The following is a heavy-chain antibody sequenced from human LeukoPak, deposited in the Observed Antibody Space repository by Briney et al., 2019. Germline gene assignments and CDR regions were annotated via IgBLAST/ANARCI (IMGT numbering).Heavy chain of an antibody. V-gene: IGHV4-34*01. Sequence: SETLSLTCAVYGVSFSGYYWSWIRQPPGKGLEWIGEINHSGSANYNPSLKSRVTMSIDTSKNHFSLKLISVTAADTAVYYCREERRRTSGSYGMYDYYGMDVWGQGTTVTVSS. CDR3: REERRRTSGSYGMYDYYGMDV. CDR1: GVSFSGYY. CDR2: INHSGSA. J-gene: IGHJ6*02. D-gene: IGHD1-26*01.